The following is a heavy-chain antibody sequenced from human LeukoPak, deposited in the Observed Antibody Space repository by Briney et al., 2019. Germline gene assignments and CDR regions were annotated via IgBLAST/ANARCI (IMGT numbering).Heavy chain of an antibody. CDR2: ISSSSSTI. CDR1: GFTFSSYR. CDR3: ASESDFWSGYPNDY. Sequence: GGSLRLSCAASGFTFSSYRMNWVRQAPGKGLEWVSYISSSSSTIYYADSVKGRFTISRDNAKNSLYLQMNSLRDEDTAVYYCASESDFWSGYPNDYWGQGTLVTVSS. V-gene: IGHV3-48*02. J-gene: IGHJ4*02. D-gene: IGHD3-3*01.